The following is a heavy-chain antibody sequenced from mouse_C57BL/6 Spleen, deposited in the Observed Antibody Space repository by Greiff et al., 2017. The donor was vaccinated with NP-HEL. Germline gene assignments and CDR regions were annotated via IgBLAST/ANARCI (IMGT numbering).Heavy chain of an antibody. CDR1: YFAFMASA. D-gene: IGHD3-2*02. CDR2: FTMYSDAT. CDR3: ASGGSSGYDAMDY. J-gene: IGHJ4*01. V-gene: IGHV1-49*01. Sequence: LQQSGAELVRPGSSVKLSCKDSYFAFMASAMHWVKQRPGHGLEWIGSFTMYSDATEYSENFKGKATLTANTSSIKAYMELSSLTSEDSAVYYCASGGSSGYDAMDYWGQGTSVTVSS.